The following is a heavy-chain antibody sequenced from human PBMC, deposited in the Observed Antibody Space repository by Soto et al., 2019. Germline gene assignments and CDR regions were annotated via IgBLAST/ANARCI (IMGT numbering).Heavy chain of an antibody. Sequence: ASVKVSCKASGYTFTSYYMHWVRQAPGQGLEWMGIINPSGGSTSYAQKFQGRVTMTRDTSTSTVYMELSSLRSEDTAVYYCARDSKVAPGTSHFYFDYWGQGTLVTVSS. J-gene: IGHJ4*02. CDR2: INPSGGST. D-gene: IGHD2-2*01. V-gene: IGHV1-46*01. CDR3: ARDSKVAPGTSHFYFDY. CDR1: GYTFTSYY.